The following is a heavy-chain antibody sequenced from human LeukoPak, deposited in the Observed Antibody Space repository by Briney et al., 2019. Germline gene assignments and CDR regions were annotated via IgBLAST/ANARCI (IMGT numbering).Heavy chain of an antibody. CDR3: ARVYGGHFGSGVIDY. CDR2: INPNSGGT. V-gene: IGHV1-2*02. Sequence: GASVKVSCKASGYTFTDYYMHWVRQAPGQGLEWMGWINPNSGGTSYAQKFQGRVTMTRDTSISTAYMELSRLRSDDTAVYYCARVYGGHFGSGVIDYWGQGTLVTVSS. J-gene: IGHJ4*02. CDR1: GYTFTDYY. D-gene: IGHD3-10*01.